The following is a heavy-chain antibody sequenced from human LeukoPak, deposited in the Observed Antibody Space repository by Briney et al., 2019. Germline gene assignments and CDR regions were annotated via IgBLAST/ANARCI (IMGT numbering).Heavy chain of an antibody. CDR2: TDPKSGGT. D-gene: IGHD3-22*01. CDR1: GYTFTSYG. Sequence: ASVKVSCKASGYTFTSYGISWVRQAPGQGLEWMGWTDPKSGGTSFAQKFQGSVTMTRDTSISTAYIELSRLKYDDTAVYYCARGSGFQYRGITTNYYMDVWGKGTTVTVSS. J-gene: IGHJ6*03. V-gene: IGHV1-2*02. CDR3: ARGSGFQYRGITTNYYMDV.